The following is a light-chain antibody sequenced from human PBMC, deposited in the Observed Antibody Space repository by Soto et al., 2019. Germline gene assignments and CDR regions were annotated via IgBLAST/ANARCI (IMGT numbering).Light chain of an antibody. CDR2: GAS. V-gene: IGKV3-20*01. J-gene: IGKJ1*01. CDR3: QQYGRSWRT. CDR1: QSVSSSY. Sequence: EIVLTQSPGTLSLSPGERATLSCRTSQSVSSSYLAWYQQKPGQAPRLLIYGASSTATGIPDRFSGSGSGTDFTLTISRLEPEDFAVYYCQQYGRSWRTFGQGTKVEIK.